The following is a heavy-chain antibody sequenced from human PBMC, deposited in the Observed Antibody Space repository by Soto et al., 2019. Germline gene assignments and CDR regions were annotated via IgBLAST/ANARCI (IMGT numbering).Heavy chain of an antibody. CDR2: IIPILGIA. CDR3: AGQVDSSPDAFDI. CDR1: GGTFSSYT. V-gene: IGHV1-69*02. J-gene: IGHJ3*02. D-gene: IGHD6-13*01. Sequence: SVKVSCKASGGTFSSYTISWVQQAPGQGLEWMGRIIPILGIANYAQKFQGRVTITADKSTSTAYMELSSLRSEDTAVYYCAGQVDSSPDAFDIWGQGTMVTVSS.